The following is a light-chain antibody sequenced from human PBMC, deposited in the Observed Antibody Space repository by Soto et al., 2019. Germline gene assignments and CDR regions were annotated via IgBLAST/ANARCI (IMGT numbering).Light chain of an antibody. Sequence: DMEMTLSPSSLSASVGDRVTITCRASQSISNYLNWYQHKPGKVPKLLIYAASSLQSGVPTRFSGSGSGTHFTLAINSLQPEDFATYYCQQSYGTPLTFGGGTKIEIK. CDR3: QQSYGTPLT. V-gene: IGKV1-39*01. CDR1: QSISNY. CDR2: AAS. J-gene: IGKJ4*01.